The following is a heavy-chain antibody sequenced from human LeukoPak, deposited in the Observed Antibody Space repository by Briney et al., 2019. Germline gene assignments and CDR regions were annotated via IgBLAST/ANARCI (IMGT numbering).Heavy chain of an antibody. J-gene: IGHJ4*02. D-gene: IGHD3-22*01. CDR1: GFTFSSYS. V-gene: IGHV3-48*04. CDR2: ISSSGSTI. Sequence: GGSLRLSCAASGFTFSSYSMNWVRQAPGKGLEWVSYISSSGSTIYYADSVKGRFTISRDNAKNSLYLQMNSLRAEDTAVYYCARVRGSGYDSSGYFPYYFDYWGQGTLVTVSS. CDR3: ARVRGSGYDSSGYFPYYFDY.